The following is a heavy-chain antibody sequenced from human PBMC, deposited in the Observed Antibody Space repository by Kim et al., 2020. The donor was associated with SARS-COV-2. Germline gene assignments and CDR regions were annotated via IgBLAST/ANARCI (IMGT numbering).Heavy chain of an antibody. CDR1: GGSISSSSYY. D-gene: IGHD4-17*01. J-gene: IGHJ2*01. Sequence: SETLSLTCTVSGGSISSSSYYWGWIRQPPGKGLEWIGSIYYSGSTYYNPSLKSRVTISVDTSKNQFSLKLSSVTAADTAVYYCARVFGVDYGDYGFLSLLDWYFDLWGRGTLVTVSS. V-gene: IGHV4-39*07. CDR2: IYYSGST. CDR3: ARVFGVDYGDYGFLSLLDWYFDL.